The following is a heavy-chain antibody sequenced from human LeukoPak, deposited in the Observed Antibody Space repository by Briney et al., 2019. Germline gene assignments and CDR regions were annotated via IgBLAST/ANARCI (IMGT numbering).Heavy chain of an antibody. V-gene: IGHV4-61*02. D-gene: IGHD1-1*01. CDR1: GGPMRSGSYY. CDR2: IYTSGNT. J-gene: IGHJ6*03. CDR3: ARDHPTPNTGYMDV. Sequence: PSQTLSLTCTVSGGPMRSGSYYWSWIRQPAGKGLEWIGRIYTSGNTNYNPSLKSRVTISEDTSKNQFSLNLNSVTAADTAVYYCARDHPTPNTGYMDVWGKGTTVTVSS.